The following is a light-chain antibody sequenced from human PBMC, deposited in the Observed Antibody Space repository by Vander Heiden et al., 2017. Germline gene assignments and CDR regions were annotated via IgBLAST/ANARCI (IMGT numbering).Light chain of an antibody. CDR1: SSNIGAGYH. V-gene: IGLV1-40*01. CDR3: QSYDSSLSGWV. CDR2: FNS. J-gene: IGLJ3*02. Sequence: QSELTPPPSVSGAPGQRVPISCTGSSSNIGAGYHVHWYQQLPGTAPKLLISFNSNRPSGVPDRFSGSRSGTSASLTIAGLQADDESDYYCQSYDSSLSGWVFGGGTKLTVL.